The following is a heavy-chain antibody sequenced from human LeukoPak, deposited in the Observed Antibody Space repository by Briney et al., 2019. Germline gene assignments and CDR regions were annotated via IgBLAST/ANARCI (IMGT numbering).Heavy chain of an antibody. D-gene: IGHD3-10*01. V-gene: IGHV3-7*01. CDR2: IKQDGSEK. Sequence: PGGSLRLSCAASGFTFSSYAMSWVRQAPGKGLEWVANIKQDGSEKYYVDSVKGRFTISRDNAKNSLYLQMNSLRAEDTAVYYCARILMWFGELVYYFDYWGQGTLVTVSS. CDR1: GFTFSSYA. CDR3: ARILMWFGELVYYFDY. J-gene: IGHJ4*02.